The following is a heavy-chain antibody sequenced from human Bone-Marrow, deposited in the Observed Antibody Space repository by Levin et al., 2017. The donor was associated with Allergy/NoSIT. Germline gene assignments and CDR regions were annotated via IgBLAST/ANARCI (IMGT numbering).Heavy chain of an antibody. CDR3: ARVGAPHYYESSGYCDH. J-gene: IGHJ4*02. CDR2: INPGDGDT. CDR1: GFSFNNYA. V-gene: IGHV3-23*01. Sequence: GESLKISCAASGFSFNNYAMVWVRQTPTKGLEWVSTINPGDGDTVFADSVKGRFSVSRDDFNKMVFLQMNNLRVEDTATYYCARVGAPHYYESSGYCDHRGRGTLVTVSS. D-gene: IGHD3-22*01.